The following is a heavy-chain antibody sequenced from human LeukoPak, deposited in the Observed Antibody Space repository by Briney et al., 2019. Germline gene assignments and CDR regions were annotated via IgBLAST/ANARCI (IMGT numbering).Heavy chain of an antibody. Sequence: GGSLRLSCAASRFTFDGYGMSWVRQVPGKGLEWVSHINWNGGRTAYVDSVKGRFTISRDNAKNFLYLQMNSLRAEDTALYYCAREWAVATPAFDLWGQGTMVTVSS. CDR3: AREWAVATPAFDL. J-gene: IGHJ3*01. D-gene: IGHD5-12*01. V-gene: IGHV3-20*04. CDR2: INWNGGRT. CDR1: RFTFDGYG.